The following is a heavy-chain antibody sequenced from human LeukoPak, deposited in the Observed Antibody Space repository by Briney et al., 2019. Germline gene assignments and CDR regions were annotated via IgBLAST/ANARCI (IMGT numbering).Heavy chain of an antibody. CDR1: GGSFSGYY. CDR2: INHSGST. J-gene: IGHJ4*02. V-gene: IGHV4-34*01. CDR3: ARSQQREDYVPNYFDY. D-gene: IGHD4-17*01. Sequence: SETLSLTCAVYGGSFSGYYWTWIRQPPPKGLEWIGEINHSGSTNYNPSLKSRVTISVDTSKNQFSLKLSSVTAADTAVYYCARSQQREDYVPNYFDYWGQGTLVTVSS.